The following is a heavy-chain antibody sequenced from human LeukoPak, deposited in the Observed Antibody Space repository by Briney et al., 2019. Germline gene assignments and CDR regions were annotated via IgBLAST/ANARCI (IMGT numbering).Heavy chain of an antibody. Sequence: ASVKVSCKASGGTFSSYAIRWVRQAPGHGLEWMGGIIPIFGTANYAQKFQGRVTITADESTSTAYMELSSLRSEDTAVYYCARDYYGSGSYYKPFDYWGQGTLVTVSS. J-gene: IGHJ4*02. D-gene: IGHD3-10*01. CDR1: GGTFSSYA. V-gene: IGHV1-69*13. CDR3: ARDYYGSGSYYKPFDY. CDR2: IIPIFGTA.